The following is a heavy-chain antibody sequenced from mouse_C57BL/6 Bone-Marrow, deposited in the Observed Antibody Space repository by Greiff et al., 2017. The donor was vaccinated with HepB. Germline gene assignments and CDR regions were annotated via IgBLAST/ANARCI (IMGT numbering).Heavy chain of an antibody. D-gene: IGHD2-14*01. CDR2: IWSGGST. CDR1: GFTLTSYG. V-gene: IGHV2-2*01. CDR3: ARNRLSVMDY. J-gene: IGHJ4*01. Sequence: VKLMESGPGLVQPSQSLSITCTVSGFTLTSYGVHWVRQSPGQGLEWLGVIWSGGSTDYNAAFISRLSISKDNSKSKVFFKMNSLQADDTAIYYCARNRLSVMDYWGQGTSVTVSS.